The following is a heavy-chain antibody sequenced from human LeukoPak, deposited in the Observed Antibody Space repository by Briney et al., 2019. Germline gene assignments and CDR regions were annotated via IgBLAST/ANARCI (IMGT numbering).Heavy chain of an antibody. CDR1: GYTFTSYD. J-gene: IGHJ5*02. V-gene: IGHV1-8*01. D-gene: IGHD2-21*02. CDR2: INPNSGNT. CDR3: ARGPTADNNWFDP. Sequence: ASVKVSCKASGYTFTSYDINWVRQATGQGLEWMGWINPNSGNTGYAQKFQGRVTMTRNTSISTAYMELSSLRSEDTAVYYCARGPTADNNWFDPWGQGTLITVSS.